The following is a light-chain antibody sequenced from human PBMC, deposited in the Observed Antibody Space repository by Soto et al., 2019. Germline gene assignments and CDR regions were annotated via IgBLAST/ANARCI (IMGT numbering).Light chain of an antibody. CDR2: DAS. J-gene: IGKJ1*01. CDR1: QSISSW. V-gene: IGKV1-5*01. CDR3: QQYNTYPWT. Sequence: DIQMTQSPATLSASVGDRVTITCRASQSISSWLAWYQQKPGQVPKLLIDDASSLESGVPSRFSGSGSGTEFTLTISSLQPDDFATYYCQQYNTYPWTFGQGTKVEIK.